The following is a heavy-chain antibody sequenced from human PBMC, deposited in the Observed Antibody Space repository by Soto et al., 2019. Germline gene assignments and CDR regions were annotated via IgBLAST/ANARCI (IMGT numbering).Heavy chain of an antibody. V-gene: IGHV1-8*01. CDR2: MNPNSGNT. Sequence: GASVKVSCKASGYTFTSYDINWVRQATGQGLEWMGWMNPNSGNTGYAQKFQGRVTMTRNTSISTAYMELSSLRSEDTAVYYCARGRYCTNGVCNNHAGFKSLSYYYYMDVWGKGTTVTVSS. CDR1: GYTFTSYD. D-gene: IGHD2-8*01. CDR3: ARGRYCTNGVCNNHAGFKSLSYYYYMDV. J-gene: IGHJ6*03.